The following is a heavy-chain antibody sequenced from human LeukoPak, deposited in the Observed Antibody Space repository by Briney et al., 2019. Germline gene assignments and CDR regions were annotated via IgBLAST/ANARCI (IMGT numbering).Heavy chain of an antibody. CDR2: ISSSGSTI. CDR3: ARAWWGEGHFDS. CDR1: RFTFSSYE. Sequence: PGGSLRLSRAASRFTFSSYEMNWVRQAPGKGLEWVSYISSSGSTIYYADSVRGRFSISRDNAKNSLYLQMNSLRAEDTAVYYCARAWWGEGHFDSWGQGTLVTASS. V-gene: IGHV3-48*03. D-gene: IGHD2-8*02. J-gene: IGHJ4*02.